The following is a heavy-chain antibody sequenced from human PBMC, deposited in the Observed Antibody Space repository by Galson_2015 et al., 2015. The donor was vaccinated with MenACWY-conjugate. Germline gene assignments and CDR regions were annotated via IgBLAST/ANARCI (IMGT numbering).Heavy chain of an antibody. J-gene: IGHJ4*02. D-gene: IGHD3-22*01. CDR1: GFIFSNAW. Sequence: LRLSCAASGFIFSNAWLNWVRQAPGKGPEWVARIKSKSDGGTADYAVVVEGRFIISRDDSKNTVYLQMNSLRTEDTAVYYCSTYDSGWFWGQGTLVTVSS. CDR2: IKSKSDGGTA. V-gene: IGHV3-15*01. CDR3: STYDSGWF.